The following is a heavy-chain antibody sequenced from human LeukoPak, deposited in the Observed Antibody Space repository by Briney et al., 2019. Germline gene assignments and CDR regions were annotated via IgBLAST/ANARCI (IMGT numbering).Heavy chain of an antibody. Sequence: GGSLRLSCAASGFTFSSYEMNWVRQAPGKGLEWVSYISSSGSTIYYADSVKGRFTISRDNSKNTLYLQMNSLRAEDTALYYCAKDAMATISGDFDFWGQGTLVTVSS. D-gene: IGHD5-24*01. CDR2: ISSSGSTI. CDR1: GFTFSSYE. J-gene: IGHJ4*02. V-gene: IGHV3-48*03. CDR3: AKDAMATISGDFDF.